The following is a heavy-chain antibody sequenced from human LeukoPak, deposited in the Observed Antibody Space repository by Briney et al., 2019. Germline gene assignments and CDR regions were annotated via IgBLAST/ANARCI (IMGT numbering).Heavy chain of an antibody. D-gene: IGHD2-2*01. CDR3: ARAPIYCSSTSCYSIDY. Sequence: SETLSLTCTVSGGSISSGDYYWSWSRQPPGKGLEWIGYIYDSGSTYYNPSLKSRVTISVDTSKNPFSLKLSSVTAADTAVYYCARAPIYCSSTSCYSIDYXGQGTLVTVSS. CDR2: IYDSGST. CDR1: GGSISSGDYY. V-gene: IGHV4-30-4*08. J-gene: IGHJ4*02.